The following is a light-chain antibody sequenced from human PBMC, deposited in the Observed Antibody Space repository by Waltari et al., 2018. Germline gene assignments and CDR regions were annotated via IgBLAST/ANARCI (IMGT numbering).Light chain of an antibody. CDR1: SPNIGNNP. CDR2: DNN. CDR3: GTWDNSLRVWV. J-gene: IGLJ3*02. Sequence: QSVLTQPPSVSAAPGQKVTISCPGSSPNIGNNPVCWYQQLPGTAPKLFIYDNNKRPSGIPDRFSGSKSATSATLGITGLQTGDEADYYCGTWDNSLRVWVFGGGTKLTVL. V-gene: IGLV1-51*01.